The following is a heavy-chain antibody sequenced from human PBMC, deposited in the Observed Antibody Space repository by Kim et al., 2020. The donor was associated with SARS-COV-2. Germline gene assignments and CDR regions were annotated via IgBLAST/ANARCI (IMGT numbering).Heavy chain of an antibody. CDR2: ISYDGSNK. D-gene: IGHD6-19*01. V-gene: IGHV3-30*04. CDR3: ASWSIAVAANPDY. Sequence: GGSLRLSCAASGFTFSSYAMHWVRQAPGKGLEWVAVISYDGSNKYYADSVKGRFTISRDNSKNTLYLQMNSLRAEDTAVYYCASWSIAVAANPDYWGQGTLVTVSS. CDR1: GFTFSSYA. J-gene: IGHJ4*02.